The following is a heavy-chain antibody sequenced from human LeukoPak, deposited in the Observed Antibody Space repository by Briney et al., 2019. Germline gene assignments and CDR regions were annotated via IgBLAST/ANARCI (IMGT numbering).Heavy chain of an antibody. D-gene: IGHD1-7*01. CDR2: IKSKTDGGTT. V-gene: IGHV3-15*01. CDR1: GFTFSNAW. CDR3: TTGGWNYEYYFDY. Sequence: GGSLRLSCAASGFTFSNAWMSWVRQAPGKGLEWVGRIKSKTDGGTTDYAAPVKGRFTISRDDSKNTLYLQMNSLKTEDTAVYYCTTGGWNYEYYFDYWGQGTLVTVSS. J-gene: IGHJ4*02.